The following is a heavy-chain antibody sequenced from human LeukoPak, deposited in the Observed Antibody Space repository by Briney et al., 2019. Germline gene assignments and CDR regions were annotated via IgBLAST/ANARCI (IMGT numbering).Heavy chain of an antibody. V-gene: IGHV3-21*01. D-gene: IGHD6-19*01. CDR3: ASSIAVAGTDFDY. J-gene: IGHJ4*02. Sequence: GSLRLSCAASGFTFSSYSMNWVRQAPGKGLEWVSSISSSSSYIYYADSVKGRFTISRDNAKNSLYLQMNSLRAEDTAVYYCASSIAVAGTDFDYWGQGTLVTVSS. CDR1: GFTFSSYS. CDR2: ISSSSSYI.